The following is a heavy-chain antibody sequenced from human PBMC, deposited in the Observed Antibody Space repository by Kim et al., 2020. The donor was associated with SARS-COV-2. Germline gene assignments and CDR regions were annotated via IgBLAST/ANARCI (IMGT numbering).Heavy chain of an antibody. CDR3: ATHYIAVSGDFEY. Sequence: SETLSLTCAVYDKSFSGYNWYWIRQPPGKGLEWIGEINHSGTTTYSPSFKSRVTISVDTSKKQFSLKMTSLTAADTAVYYCATHYIAVSGDFEYWGQGTVVTVSS. CDR1: DKSFSGYN. D-gene: IGHD6-19*01. J-gene: IGHJ4*02. CDR2: INHSGTT. V-gene: IGHV4-34*01.